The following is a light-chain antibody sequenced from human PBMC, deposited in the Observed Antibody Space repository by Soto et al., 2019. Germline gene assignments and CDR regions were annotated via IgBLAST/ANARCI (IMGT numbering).Light chain of an antibody. V-gene: IGLV2-14*01. CDR3: SSYTSSSTLHVL. CDR2: EVS. CDR1: SSDVGGYKY. Sequence: QSVLTQPASVSGSPGQSITISCTGTSSDVGGYKYVSWYQQHPGKAPKLMIYEVSNRPSGVSNRFSGSKSGNTASLTISGLQAEDEADYYCSSYTSSSTLHVLFGGGTKLTVL. J-gene: IGLJ2*01.